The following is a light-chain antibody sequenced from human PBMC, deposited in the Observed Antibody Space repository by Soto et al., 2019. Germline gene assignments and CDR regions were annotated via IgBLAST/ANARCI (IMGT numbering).Light chain of an antibody. CDR1: SGSIANNY. CDR2: ENN. CDR3: QSYDSDFVV. J-gene: IGLJ2*01. V-gene: IGLV6-57*04. Sequence: NFMLTQSHSVSESPGKTLSISCTRSSGSIANNYVQWYQQRPGSAPTTVIYENNQSLSGVPDRFSGSTDGSSDSASLTISGLQTEDEADYYCQSYDSDFVVFGGGTKLTVL.